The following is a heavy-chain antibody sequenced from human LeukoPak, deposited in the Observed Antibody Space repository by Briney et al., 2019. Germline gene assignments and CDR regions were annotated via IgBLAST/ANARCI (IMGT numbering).Heavy chain of an antibody. Sequence: GGSLRLSCAASGFAFSSYAMSWVRQAPGKGLEWVSLIIDDGHTTSYADSVKGRFTTSRDNSKNTLFLQMNSLRAEDTAVYYCAKYGGHPLPHYYLDYWGQGTRTPSPQ. CDR3: AKYGGHPLPHYYLDY. J-gene: IGHJ4*02. V-gene: IGHV3-23*01. D-gene: IGHD3-16*01. CDR1: GFAFSSYA. CDR2: IIDDGHTT.